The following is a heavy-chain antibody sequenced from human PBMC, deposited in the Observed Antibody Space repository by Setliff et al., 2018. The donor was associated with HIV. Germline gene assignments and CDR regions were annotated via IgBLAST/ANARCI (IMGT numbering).Heavy chain of an antibody. Sequence: PGGSLRLSCAASGFTFSDHYMDWVRQAPGKGLEWVSYISSAATIISYADSVKGRFTISRDDATNSLYLQMNSLRAEDTAVYYCARDYCSSTSCRFDYWGQGTLVTVSS. CDR3: ARDYCSSTSCRFDY. V-gene: IGHV3-11*04. CDR1: GFTFSDHY. CDR2: ISSAATII. J-gene: IGHJ4*02. D-gene: IGHD2-2*01.